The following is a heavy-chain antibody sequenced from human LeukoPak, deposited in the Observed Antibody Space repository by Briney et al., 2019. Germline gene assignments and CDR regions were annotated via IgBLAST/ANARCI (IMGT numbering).Heavy chain of an antibody. CDR3: ARDPFYLSADAFDI. CDR2: ISGSGSTI. V-gene: IGHV3-11*01. J-gene: IGHJ3*02. Sequence: GGSLRLSCAASGFTFSDYYMSWIRQAPGKGLEWVSYISGSGSTIYYADSVKGRFTISRDNAKNSLYLQMNSLRAEDTAVYYCARDPFYLSADAFDIWGQGTMVTVSS. D-gene: IGHD3-16*02. CDR1: GFTFSDYY.